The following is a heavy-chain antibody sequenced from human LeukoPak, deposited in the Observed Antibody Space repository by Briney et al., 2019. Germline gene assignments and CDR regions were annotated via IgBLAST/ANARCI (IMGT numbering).Heavy chain of an antibody. CDR1: GFTFSSYA. CDR3: ARTHSGSYYADYYYMDV. CDR2: ISSNGGST. V-gene: IGHV3-64*01. Sequence: GGSLRLSCAASGFTFSSYAMHWVRQAPGKGLEYVSAISSNGGSTYYANSVKGRFTISRDNSKNTLYLQMGSLRAEDMAVYYCARTHSGSYYADYYYMDVWGKGTTVTVSS. D-gene: IGHD1-26*01. J-gene: IGHJ6*03.